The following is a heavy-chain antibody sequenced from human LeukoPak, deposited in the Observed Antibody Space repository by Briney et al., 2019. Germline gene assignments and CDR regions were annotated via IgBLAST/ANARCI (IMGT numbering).Heavy chain of an antibody. Sequence: SETLSLTCAVYGGSFSGYYWSWIRQPPGKGLEWIGEINHSGSTNYNPSLKSRVTIPVDTSKNQFSLKLSSVTAADTAVYYCARGRLRVVSYYYYGMDVWGQGTTVTVSS. CDR1: GGSFSGYY. CDR3: ARGRLRVVSYYYYGMDV. J-gene: IGHJ6*02. D-gene: IGHD4-23*01. V-gene: IGHV4-34*01. CDR2: INHSGST.